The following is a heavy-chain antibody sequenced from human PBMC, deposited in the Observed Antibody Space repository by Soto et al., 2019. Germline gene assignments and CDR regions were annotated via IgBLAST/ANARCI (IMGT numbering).Heavy chain of an antibody. D-gene: IGHD5-18*01. CDR3: SRGILV. Sequence: QVQLQESGTGLVKPSQTLALTCTVSGGSIKSGGYCWSWIRQHPGKGLDWIGCISYGGRTSYNPSLKSRVTISVDTAKNQFSLKLTSVTAPDTAVYYCSRGILVWGQGALITVSS. J-gene: IGHJ4*02. CDR1: GGSIKSGGYC. V-gene: IGHV4-31*03. CDR2: ISYGGRT.